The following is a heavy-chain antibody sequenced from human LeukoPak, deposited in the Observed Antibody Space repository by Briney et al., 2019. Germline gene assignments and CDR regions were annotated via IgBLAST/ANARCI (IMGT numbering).Heavy chain of an antibody. D-gene: IGHD1-14*01. J-gene: IGHJ5*02. CDR3: ARQRVPEDRETGYNWFDP. CDR2: INHSGST. CDR1: GGSFSGYF. V-gene: IGHV4-34*01. Sequence: PSETLSLTCAVYGGSFSGYFWSWIRQPPGKGLEWIGEINHSGSTNYNPSLKSRVTISVDTSKNQFSLKLRSVTAADTAVYYCARQRVPEDRETGYNWFDPWGQGTLVTVSS.